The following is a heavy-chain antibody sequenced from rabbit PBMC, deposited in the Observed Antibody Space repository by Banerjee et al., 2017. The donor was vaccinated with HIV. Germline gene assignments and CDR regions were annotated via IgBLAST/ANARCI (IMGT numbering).Heavy chain of an antibody. CDR3: ARWGGADTYSWTL. J-gene: IGHJ4*01. V-gene: IGHV1S45*01. CDR2: IDGGGSGRT. CDR1: GFDISSYW. Sequence: QEQLEESGGDLVKPEGSLTLTCKASGFDISSYWMNWVRQVPGKGLEWIACIDGGGSGRTHYATWVNGRFTISKTSSTTVTLQMTSLTAADAATYFCARWGGADTYSWTLWGPGTLVTVS. D-gene: IGHD4-1*01.